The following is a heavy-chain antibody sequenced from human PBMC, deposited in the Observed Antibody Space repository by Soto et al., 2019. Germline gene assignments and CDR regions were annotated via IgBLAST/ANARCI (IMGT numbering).Heavy chain of an antibody. CDR2: ISSNGGST. V-gene: IGHV3-64*01. CDR1: GFTLSRYA. D-gene: IGHD5-12*01. J-gene: IGHJ4*02. Sequence: EVQLVEYGGGLVQPGGSLRLSCAASGFTLSRYAMHWVRQAPGKGLQYVSAISSNGGSTDYANSVKGRFTISRDTSKNTLYLQMGSLRAEDMAVYYCARGGRGYEFDCWGQGTLVTVSS. CDR3: ARGGRGYEFDC.